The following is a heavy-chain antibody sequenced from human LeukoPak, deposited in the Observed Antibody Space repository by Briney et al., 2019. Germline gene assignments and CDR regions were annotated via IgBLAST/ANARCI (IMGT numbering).Heavy chain of an antibody. CDR3: ATDRSNYDRYVFDY. J-gene: IGHJ4*02. CDR1: GFTFSSYA. D-gene: IGHD3-22*01. V-gene: IGHV1-24*01. Sequence: GGSLRLSCAASGFTFSSYAMHWVRQAPGKGLEWMGGFDPEDGKTIYAQKFQGRVTMTEDTSTDTSYMELSSLRSEDTAVYFCATDRSNYDRYVFDYWGQGTLVTVSS. CDR2: FDPEDGKT.